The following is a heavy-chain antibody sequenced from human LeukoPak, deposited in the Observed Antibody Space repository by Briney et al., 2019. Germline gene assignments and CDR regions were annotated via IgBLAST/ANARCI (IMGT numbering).Heavy chain of an antibody. Sequence: SVKVSCRVSGGTFSSPAISWVRQAPGQGLEWMGSIIPLFGTVNYAQKLQGRVTITADGSTSTTYMELRSLRSEDTAMYYCARDQDCSTIKCYVPLDIWGQGTMVTASS. CDR1: GGTFSSPA. CDR3: ARDQDCSTIKCYVPLDI. D-gene: IGHD2-2*01. V-gene: IGHV1-69*15. J-gene: IGHJ3*02. CDR2: IIPLFGTV.